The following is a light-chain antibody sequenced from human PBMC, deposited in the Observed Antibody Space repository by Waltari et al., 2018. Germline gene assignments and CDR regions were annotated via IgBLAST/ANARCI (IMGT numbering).Light chain of an antibody. Sequence: QSVLTQPPPLTWAPRQSLPIHCPWTSANLRAGTGAQCNPQFPGTAPKLLIYDNTTRPAGVPARFSGSKSGTSASLAITGLQAEDEADYYCQSYDSSLRGFYVFGTGTAVTV. CDR1: SANLRAGTG. J-gene: IGLJ1*01. V-gene: IGLV1-40*01. CDR3: QSYDSSLRGFYV. CDR2: DNT.